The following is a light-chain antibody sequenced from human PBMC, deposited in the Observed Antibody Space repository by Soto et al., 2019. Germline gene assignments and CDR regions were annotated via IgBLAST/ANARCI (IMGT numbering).Light chain of an antibody. CDR2: DAS. CDR1: QSVSSY. V-gene: IGKV3-11*01. J-gene: IGKJ5*01. Sequence: EIVLTQSPATLSLSPGERATLSCRASQSVSSYLAWYQQKPGQAPRLLIHDASNRATGIPARFSGSGSGTDFTLTISRLEPEDFAVYYCQQRSNWPPITFGQGTRLEIK. CDR3: QQRSNWPPIT.